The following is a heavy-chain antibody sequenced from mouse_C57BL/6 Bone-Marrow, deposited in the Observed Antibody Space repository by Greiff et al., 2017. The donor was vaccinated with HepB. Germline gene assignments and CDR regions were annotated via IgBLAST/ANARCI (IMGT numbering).Heavy chain of an antibody. CDR3: ARGGIYYGSFDY. V-gene: IGHV1-69*01. CDR2: IDPSDSYT. D-gene: IGHD1-1*01. CDR1: GYTFTSYW. J-gene: IGHJ2*01. Sequence: LQQPGAELVMPGASVKLSCKASGYTFTSYWMHWVKQRPGQGLEWIGEIDPSDSYTNYNQKFKGKSTLTVDKSSSTAYMQLSSLTSEDSAVYYCARGGIYYGSFDYWGQGTTLTVSS.